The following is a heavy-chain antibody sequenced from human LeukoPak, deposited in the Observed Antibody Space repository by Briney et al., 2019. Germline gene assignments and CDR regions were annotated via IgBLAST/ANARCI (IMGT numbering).Heavy chain of an antibody. CDR2: INPNSGGT. V-gene: IGHV1-2*02. CDR1: GYTFTGYY. D-gene: IGHD6-19*01. CDR3: ARGRGRVAGTVKINDAFDI. J-gene: IGHJ3*02. Sequence: ASVKVSCKASGYTFTGYYMHWVRQAPGQGLEWMGWINPNSGGTNYAQKFQGRVTMTRDTSISTAYMELSRLGSDDTAVYYCARGRGRVAGTVKINDAFDIWGQGTMVTVSS.